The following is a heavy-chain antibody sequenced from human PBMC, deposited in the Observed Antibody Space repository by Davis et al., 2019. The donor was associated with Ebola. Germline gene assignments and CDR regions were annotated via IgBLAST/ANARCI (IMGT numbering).Heavy chain of an antibody. D-gene: IGHD6-13*01. V-gene: IGHV1-3*01. CDR3: ARRLYERKYSSSWYRAKFEYYYYGMDV. J-gene: IGHJ6*02. Sequence: AASVKVSCKASGYTFTSYAMHWVRQAPGQRLEWMGWISAYNGNTNYAQKLQGRVTMTRNTSISTAYMELSSLRSEDTAVYYCARRLYERKYSSSWYRAKFEYYYYGMDVWGQGTTVTVSS. CDR2: ISAYNGNT. CDR1: GYTFTSYA.